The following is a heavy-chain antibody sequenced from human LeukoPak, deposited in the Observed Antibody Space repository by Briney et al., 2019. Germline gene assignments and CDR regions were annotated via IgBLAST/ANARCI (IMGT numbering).Heavy chain of an antibody. CDR1: GGSISSYY. CDR2: IYYSGST. CDR3: ARIIAVAGTETFDY. D-gene: IGHD6-19*01. V-gene: IGHV4-59*08. Sequence: PSETLSLTCTVSGGSISSYYWSWIRQPPGKGLEWIGYIYYSGSTNYNPSLKSRVTISVDTSKNQFSLKLSSVTAADTAVYYCARIIAVAGTETFDYWGQGTLVTVSS. J-gene: IGHJ4*02.